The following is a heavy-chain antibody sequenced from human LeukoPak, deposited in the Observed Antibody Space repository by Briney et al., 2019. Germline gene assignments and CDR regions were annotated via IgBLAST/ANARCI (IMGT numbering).Heavy chain of an antibody. J-gene: IGHJ4*02. CDR2: INPNSGDT. CDR1: GYTFSDYY. V-gene: IGHV1-2*02. CDR3: ATLGHGSGSFYGYYFDY. Sequence: GASVKVSCKASGYTFSDYYMHWVRQAPGQGLEWMGWINPNSGDTHYAQMFQGRVTMTRDTSINAAYMELSSLRSEDTAVYYCATLGHGSGSFYGYYFDYWGQGTLVTVSS. D-gene: IGHD3-10*01.